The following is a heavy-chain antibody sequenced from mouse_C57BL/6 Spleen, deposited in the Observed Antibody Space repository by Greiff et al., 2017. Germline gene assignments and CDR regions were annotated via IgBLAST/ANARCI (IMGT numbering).Heavy chain of an antibody. CDR3: TRGNYGILYAMDD. V-gene: IGHV5-9-1*02. CDR1: GFTFSSYA. CDR2: ISSGGDYI. Sequence: EVQLVESGEGLVKPGGSLKLSCAASGFTFSSYAMSWVRQTPEKRLEWVAYISSGGDYIYYAATVKGRFTISRDNARNTLYLQMSSLKSEDTAMYDCTRGNYGILYAMDDWGQGTSVTVSS. D-gene: IGHD2-1*01. J-gene: IGHJ4*01.